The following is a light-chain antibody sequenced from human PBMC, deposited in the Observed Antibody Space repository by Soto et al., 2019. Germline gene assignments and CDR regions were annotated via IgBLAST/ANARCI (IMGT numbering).Light chain of an antibody. J-gene: IGLJ1*01. Sequence: QSVLTQPASVSGTPGQSITISCSGTTSDVGTFGLVSWFQQHPGNAPKLMIYEGSKRPAGVSKRFSGSKSGDTASLTISGLQAEDEADYYCSSYAGSTTFYVFGTGTKVTVL. CDR1: TSDVGTFGL. CDR2: EGS. CDR3: SSYAGSTTFYV. V-gene: IGLV2-23*01.